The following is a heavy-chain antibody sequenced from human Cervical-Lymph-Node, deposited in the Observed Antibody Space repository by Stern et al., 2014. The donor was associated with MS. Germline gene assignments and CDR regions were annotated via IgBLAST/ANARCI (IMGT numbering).Heavy chain of an antibody. CDR1: GSPFINDY. CDR2: IKSSVGNT. V-gene: IGHV1-46*01. Sequence: VQLGQSGAEVKKPGASVKISCSASGSPFINDYVHWVRQAPGQGLEWMGIIKSSVGNTSYAQKFQGRVTMTRDTSTNTVYLELSNLRSEDTSVYYCATAAGDVWGHGTTVSVSS. CDR3: ATAAGDV. J-gene: IGHJ6*02. D-gene: IGHD6-13*01.